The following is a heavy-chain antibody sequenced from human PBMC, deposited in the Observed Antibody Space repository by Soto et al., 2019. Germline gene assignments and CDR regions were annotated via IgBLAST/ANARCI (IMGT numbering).Heavy chain of an antibody. D-gene: IGHD6-13*01. CDR2: VWYDGTNK. V-gene: IGHV3-33*01. CDR3: ARGGHSSSWYRLEAYFFDY. CDR1: GFTFKSYG. J-gene: IGHJ4*02. Sequence: QVQLVEFGGGVVQPGRSLRLSCAESGFTFKSYGMHWVRQAPGKGLEWVAVVWYDGTNKKYADSVTGRFHIYRDNSKNTMYLQMDSLRDDDTGIYYCARGGHSSSWYRLEAYFFDYWGQGSLGTVSS.